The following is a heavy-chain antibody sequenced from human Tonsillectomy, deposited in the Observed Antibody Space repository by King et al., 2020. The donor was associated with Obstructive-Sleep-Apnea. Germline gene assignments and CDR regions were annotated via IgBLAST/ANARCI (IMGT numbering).Heavy chain of an antibody. CDR1: GFTFSSYA. CDR3: ARGYYYGSGRTDY. J-gene: IGHJ4*02. Sequence: VQLVESGGGVVQPGRSLRLVCAASGFTFSSYAMHWVRQAPGKGLEWGAVRSYDGSNKYYADSGKGRFTISRDNSNNNPYLQMNSLRAEDTAVYYCARGYYYGSGRTDYWGQGTLVTVSS. D-gene: IGHD3-10*01. V-gene: IGHV3-30-3*01. CDR2: RSYDGSNK.